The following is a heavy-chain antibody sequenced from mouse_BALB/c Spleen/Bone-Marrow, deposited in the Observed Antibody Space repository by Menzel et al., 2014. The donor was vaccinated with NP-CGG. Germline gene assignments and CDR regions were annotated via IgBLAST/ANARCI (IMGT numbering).Heavy chain of an antibody. CDR1: GFIFSDYY. V-gene: IGHV5-4*02. CDR3: ARGIRYYGSIYGYLDV. CDR2: ISDGGSYT. J-gene: IGHJ1*01. D-gene: IGHD1-1*01. Sequence: EVKLVESGGGLVKPGGSLKLSCAASGFIFSDYYMYWVRQTPEKRLEWVATISDGGSYTYYPDSVKGRFTISRDHAKNNLYLQMSSLKSEDTAMYYCARGIRYYGSIYGYLDVWGAGTAVTVPS.